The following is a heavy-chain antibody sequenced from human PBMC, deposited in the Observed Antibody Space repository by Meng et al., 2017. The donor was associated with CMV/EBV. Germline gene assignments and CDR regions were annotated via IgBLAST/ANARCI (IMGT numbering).Heavy chain of an antibody. CDR1: GGSFSGYY. J-gene: IGHJ4*02. Sequence: SETLSLTCVVYGGSFSGYYWSWIRQPPGKGPEWIGEINHSGSTNYNPSLKGRVTILVDTSMKQFSLKLNSVTAADTAVYFCARTMIVSPGSLDYWGQGTLVTVSS. D-gene: IGHD3-22*01. CDR2: INHSGST. CDR3: ARTMIVSPGSLDY. V-gene: IGHV4-34*01.